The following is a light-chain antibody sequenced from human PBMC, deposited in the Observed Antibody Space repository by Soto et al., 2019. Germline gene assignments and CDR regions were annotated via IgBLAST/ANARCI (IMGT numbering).Light chain of an antibody. Sequence: QSVLTQPPSVSAAPGQKVTIPCSGSSSNIGGNSVSWYQQLPGTAPKLLIYDDNKRPSGIPDRFSGSKSGTSGTLGITGFQTGDEADYYCGSWDSSLSAYVFGTGTKVTVL. CDR2: DDN. CDR1: SSNIGGNS. CDR3: GSWDSSLSAYV. J-gene: IGLJ1*01. V-gene: IGLV1-51*01.